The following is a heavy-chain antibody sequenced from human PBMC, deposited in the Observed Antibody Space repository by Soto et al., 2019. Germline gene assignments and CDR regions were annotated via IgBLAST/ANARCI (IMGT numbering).Heavy chain of an antibody. Sequence: GASVKVSCKASGYTFTSYGIIWVRQAPGQGLEWMGWISAYNGNTNYAQKLQGRVTMTTDTSTSTAYMELRSLRSDDTAVYYCARDGVGATTVSPFDYWGQGTLVTVSS. CDR3: ARDGVGATTVSPFDY. D-gene: IGHD1-26*01. CDR1: GYTFTSYG. CDR2: ISAYNGNT. V-gene: IGHV1-18*01. J-gene: IGHJ4*02.